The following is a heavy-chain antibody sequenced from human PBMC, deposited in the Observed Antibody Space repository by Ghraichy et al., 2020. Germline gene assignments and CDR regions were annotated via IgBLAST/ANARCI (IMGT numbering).Heavy chain of an antibody. Sequence: TLSRTCTVSGGSISSGGYYWSWIRQHPGKGLEWIGYIYYSGSTYYNPSLKSRVTISVDTSKNQFSLKLSSVTAADTAVYYCARTRKGYSYGPYFDYWGQGTLVTVSS. CDR2: IYYSGST. CDR1: GGSISSGGYY. CDR3: ARTRKGYSYGPYFDY. D-gene: IGHD5-18*01. V-gene: IGHV4-31*03. J-gene: IGHJ4*02.